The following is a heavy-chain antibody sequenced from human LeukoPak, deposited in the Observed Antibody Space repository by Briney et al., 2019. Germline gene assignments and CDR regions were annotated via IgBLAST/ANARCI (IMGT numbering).Heavy chain of an antibody. CDR3: ARVGWVVVTATRAEYFQH. J-gene: IGHJ1*01. CDR2: INPSGGST. CDR1: GYTFTSYY. Sequence: ASVKVSSKASGYTFTSYYMHWVRQAPGQGLEWMGIINPSGGSTSYAQKFQGRVTMTRDTSTSTVYMELSSLRSEDTAVYYCARVGWVVVTATRAEYFQHWGQGTLVTVSS. D-gene: IGHD2-21*02. V-gene: IGHV1-46*01.